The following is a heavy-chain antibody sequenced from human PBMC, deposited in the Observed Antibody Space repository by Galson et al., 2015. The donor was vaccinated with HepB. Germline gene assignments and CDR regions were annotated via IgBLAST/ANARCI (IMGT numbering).Heavy chain of an antibody. V-gene: IGHV3-23*01. D-gene: IGHD3-16*02. J-gene: IGHJ4*02. CDR1: GFTFSSYA. CDR3: AKGHDYVWGSYRPFDY. CDR2: ISGSGGST. Sequence: LRLSCAASGFTFSSYAMSWVRQAPGKGLEWVSAISGSGGSTYYADSVKGRFTISRDNSENTLYLQMNSLRAEDTAVYYCAKGHDYVWGSYRPFDYWGQGTLVTVSS.